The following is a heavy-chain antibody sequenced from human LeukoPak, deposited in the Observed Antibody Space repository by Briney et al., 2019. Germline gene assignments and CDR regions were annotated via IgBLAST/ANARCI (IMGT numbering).Heavy chain of an antibody. CDR3: ARASVLYDFWSGYAAFDY. D-gene: IGHD3-3*01. CDR2: IYYSGST. CDR1: GGSISSGDYY. V-gene: IGHV4-30-4*08. J-gene: IGHJ4*02. Sequence: SQTLSLTCTVSGGSISSGDYYWSWIRQPSGKCLEWTGYIYYSGSTYYNPSLKSRVTISVDTSKNQFSLKLSSVTAADTAVYYCARASVLYDFWSGYAAFDYWGQGTLVTVSS.